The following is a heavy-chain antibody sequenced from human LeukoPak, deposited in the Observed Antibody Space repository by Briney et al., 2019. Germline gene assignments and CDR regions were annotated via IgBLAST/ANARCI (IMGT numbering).Heavy chain of an antibody. CDR1: GFTFNDYY. CDR2: INIGGTNT. J-gene: IGHJ6*03. CDR3: ARVDCSSTSCYYLNYMDV. Sequence: SGGSLRLSCAASGFTFNDYYMSWIRQAPGKGLEWLSYINIGGTNTHYADSVKGRFTISRDNSKNTLYLQMDSLRAEDTAVYYCARVDCSSTSCYYLNYMDVWGKGTTVTVSS. D-gene: IGHD2-2*01. V-gene: IGHV3-11*06.